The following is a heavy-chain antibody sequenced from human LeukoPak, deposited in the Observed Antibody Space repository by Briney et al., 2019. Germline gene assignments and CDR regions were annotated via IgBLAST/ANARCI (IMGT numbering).Heavy chain of an antibody. CDR1: GYTFTSYG. V-gene: IGHV1-18*01. CDR3: ARESDTANDYYYGMDV. D-gene: IGHD5-18*01. Sequence: GASVKGSCKASGYTFTSYGISWVRQAPGQGLEWMGGISAYNGNTNYAQKLQGRVTMTTDTSTSTAYMELRSLRSDDTAVYYCARESDTANDYYYGMDVWGQGTTVTVSS. CDR2: ISAYNGNT. J-gene: IGHJ6*02.